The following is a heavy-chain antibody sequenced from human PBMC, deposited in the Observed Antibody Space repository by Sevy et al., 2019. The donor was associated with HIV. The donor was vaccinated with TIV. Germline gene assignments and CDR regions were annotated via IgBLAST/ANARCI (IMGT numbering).Heavy chain of an antibody. D-gene: IGHD1-1*01. J-gene: IGHJ5*02. CDR3: ARLEPGDNWFDP. CDR1: GDSMNTYY. Sequence: SETLSLTCTVTGDSMNTYYWAWIRQPPGKSLEWVGYILYSGSTEYSPSLKSRVTMALDRSKNEVSLRLSSVTAADTAFYYCARLEPGDNWFDPWGQGRLVTVSS. V-gene: IGHV4-59*01. CDR2: ILYSGST.